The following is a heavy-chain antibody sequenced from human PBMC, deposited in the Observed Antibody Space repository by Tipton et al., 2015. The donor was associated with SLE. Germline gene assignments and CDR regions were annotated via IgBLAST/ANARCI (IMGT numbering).Heavy chain of an antibody. D-gene: IGHD3-16*01. CDR2: ISDDGSND. Sequence: RSLRLSCAASGFIFRNYAMHWLRQAPGKGLEWVAVISDDGSNDLYADSMKGRFTISRDNSKNALYLQMNSLRAEDTAVYYCARGTIMLYDYWGQGTLVTVSS. CDR3: ARGTIMLYDY. CDR1: GFIFRNYA. J-gene: IGHJ4*02. V-gene: IGHV3-30*04.